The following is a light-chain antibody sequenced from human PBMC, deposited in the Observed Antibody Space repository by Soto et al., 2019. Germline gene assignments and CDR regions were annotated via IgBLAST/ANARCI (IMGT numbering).Light chain of an antibody. V-gene: IGKV1-5*03. CDR3: QQYISFVT. CDR1: QSIVTW. J-gene: IGKJ1*01. Sequence: DIQMTQSPSTLSASVGDRVTITCRASQSIVTWLAWYQQKPGKAPNLLIYKASTLKSEVPSRFSGSGSGTEFTLTISSLQPDDFATYYCQQYISFVTFGQGTKVDIK. CDR2: KAS.